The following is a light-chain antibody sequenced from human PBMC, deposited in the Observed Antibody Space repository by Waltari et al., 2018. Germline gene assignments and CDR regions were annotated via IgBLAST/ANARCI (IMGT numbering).Light chain of an antibody. CDR2: GAS. J-gene: IGKJ1*01. CDR3: QNHERLPAT. Sequence: ELVLTQSPGTLSLSPGERATLSCRASQSVRTYLAWYQQKPGQAPRLLIYGASTRATGIPDRFSGSGSGTDFSLTISGLEPEDAAVYYCQNHERLPATFGQGTKVEIK. V-gene: IGKV3-20*01. CDR1: QSVRTY.